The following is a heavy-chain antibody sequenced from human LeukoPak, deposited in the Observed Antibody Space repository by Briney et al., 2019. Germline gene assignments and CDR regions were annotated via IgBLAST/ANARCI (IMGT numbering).Heavy chain of an antibody. D-gene: IGHD3-22*01. J-gene: IGHJ4*02. Sequence: GGSLRLSCAASGFTFSDYYMSWIRQAPGKGLEWVSYISSSGSTIYYADSVKGRFTISRDNAKNSLYLQMNSLRAEDTAVYYCARAAYYYDSSGYCDYWGQGTLVTVSS. CDR1: GFTFSDYY. V-gene: IGHV3-11*04. CDR2: ISSSGSTI. CDR3: ARAAYYYDSSGYCDY.